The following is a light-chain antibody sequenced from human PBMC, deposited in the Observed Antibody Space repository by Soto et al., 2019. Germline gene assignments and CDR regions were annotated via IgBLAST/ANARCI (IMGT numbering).Light chain of an antibody. CDR3: QQYNLSPWT. CDR2: GAS. J-gene: IGKJ1*01. Sequence: EVVMTQSPATLSVSPGERSTLSCRASQSVSSNLAWYQQKPGQAPRLLIHGASTRATGIPARFSGSGSGTELTLTISSLQSEEFAVYFCQQYNLSPWTFGQGTKVDI. CDR1: QSVSSN. V-gene: IGKV3-15*01.